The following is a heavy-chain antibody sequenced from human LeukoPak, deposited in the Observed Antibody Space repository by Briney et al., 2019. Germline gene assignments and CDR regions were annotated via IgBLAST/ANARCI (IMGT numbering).Heavy chain of an antibody. CDR3: AREPHYCSGGSCYSNYYGMDV. V-gene: IGHV4-59*01. Sequence: PSETLSLTCTVSGGSISSYYWSWIRQPPGKGLEWMGYIYYSGSTNYNPSLKSRVTISVDTSKNQFSLKLSSVTAADTAVYYCAREPHYCSGGSCYSNYYGMDVWGQGTTVTVS. CDR1: GGSISSYY. CDR2: IYYSGST. J-gene: IGHJ6*02. D-gene: IGHD2-15*01.